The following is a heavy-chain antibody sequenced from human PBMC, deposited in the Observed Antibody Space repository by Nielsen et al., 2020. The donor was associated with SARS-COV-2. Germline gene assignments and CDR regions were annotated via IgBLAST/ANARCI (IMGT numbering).Heavy chain of an antibody. CDR3: AREKAGYYGMDV. J-gene: IGHJ6*02. V-gene: IGHV4-61*01. Sequence: SETLSLTCTVSGGSISSSSYYWGWIRQPPGKGLEWIGYIYYSGSTNYNPSLKSRVTISVDTSKNQFSLKLSSVTAADTAVYYCAREKAGYYGMDVWGQGTTVTVSS. CDR2: IYYSGST. CDR1: GGSISSSSYY. D-gene: IGHD6-19*01.